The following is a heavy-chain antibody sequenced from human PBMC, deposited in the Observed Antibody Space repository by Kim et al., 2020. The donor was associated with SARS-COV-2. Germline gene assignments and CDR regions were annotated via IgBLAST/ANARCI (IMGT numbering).Heavy chain of an antibody. CDR3: AKDRPGVVLPYYFDY. D-gene: IGHD3-3*01. Sequence: DSVKGRFTISRDNSKNTLYLQMHSLRAEDTALYYCAKDRPGVVLPYYFDYWGQGTLVTVSS. V-gene: IGHV3-23*01. J-gene: IGHJ4*02.